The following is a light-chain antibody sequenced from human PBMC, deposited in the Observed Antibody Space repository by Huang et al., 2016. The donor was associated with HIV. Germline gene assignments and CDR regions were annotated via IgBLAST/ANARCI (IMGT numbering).Light chain of an antibody. CDR2: EAS. J-gene: IGKJ3*01. Sequence: EIVLTQSPATLSLSPGRRATLSCRASQSVTTYLAWYQQRTGQAPRLLIYEASNRATGVPARFSGSGSGTDFTLTIISLEPEDFAVYYCQERSNWPRFTFGPGTRVDIK. CDR1: QSVTTY. V-gene: IGKV3-11*01. CDR3: QERSNWPRFT.